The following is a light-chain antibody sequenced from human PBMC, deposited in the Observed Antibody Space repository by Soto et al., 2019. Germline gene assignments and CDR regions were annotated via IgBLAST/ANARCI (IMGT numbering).Light chain of an antibody. CDR2: ESS. CDR1: QSISSW. Sequence: DIQMTQSPSTLSASVGDRVNIASRASQSISSWLAWYQQKPGKAPKLLIYESSSLQSGVPSRFSGSGSGTDSTSTISILQHEDFATYYCQQYNSDSWTFGQGTKVDIK. CDR3: QQYNSDSWT. J-gene: IGKJ1*01. V-gene: IGKV1-5*01.